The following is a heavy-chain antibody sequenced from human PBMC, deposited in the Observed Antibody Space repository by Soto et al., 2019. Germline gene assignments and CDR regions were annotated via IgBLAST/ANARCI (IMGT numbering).Heavy chain of an antibody. CDR1: GGSISSYY. CDR3: ARDRQQLVRGNYYYYGMDV. D-gene: IGHD6-13*01. V-gene: IGHV4-4*07. J-gene: IGHJ6*02. CDR2: IYTSGST. Sequence: SETLSLTCTVSGGSISSYYWSWIRQPAGKGLEWIGRIYTSGSTNHNPSLKSRVTMSVDTSKNQFSLKLSSVTAADTAVYYCARDRQQLVRGNYYYYGMDVWGQGTTVTVSS.